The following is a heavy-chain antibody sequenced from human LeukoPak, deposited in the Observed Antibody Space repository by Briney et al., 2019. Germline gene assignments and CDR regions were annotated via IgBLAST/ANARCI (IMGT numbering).Heavy chain of an antibody. CDR3: ARFMMPGYSGSYLGAFDI. D-gene: IGHD1-26*01. CDR1: GYTFTSYG. Sequence: ASVKVSCKASGYTFTSYGISWVRQAPGQGLEWMGWISAYNGNTNYAQKLQGRVTMTTDTSTSTAYMELRSLRSDDTAVYYCARFMMPGYSGSYLGAFDIWGQGTMVTVSS. V-gene: IGHV1-18*01. CDR2: ISAYNGNT. J-gene: IGHJ3*02.